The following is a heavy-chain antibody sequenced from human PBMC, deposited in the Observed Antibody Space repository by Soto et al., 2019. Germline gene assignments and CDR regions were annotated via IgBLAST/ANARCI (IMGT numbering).Heavy chain of an antibody. Sequence: PSETLSLTCTVSGGSISSGSYYWSWIRQHPGKGLEWIGYVYYSGSTYNNPSLKSRAIISLDTSKNQFSLRLSSVTAADTAVYYCARVSALPSLTAFYNDYWGQGTLVTVSS. V-gene: IGHV4-31*03. D-gene: IGHD3-9*01. CDR3: ARVSALPSLTAFYNDY. J-gene: IGHJ4*02. CDR2: VYYSGST. CDR1: GGSISSGSYY.